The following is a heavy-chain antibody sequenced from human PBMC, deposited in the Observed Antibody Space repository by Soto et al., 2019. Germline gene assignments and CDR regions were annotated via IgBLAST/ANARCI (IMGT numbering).Heavy chain of an antibody. D-gene: IGHD3-9*01. CDR1: GFTFSSYS. J-gene: IGHJ4*02. CDR2: ISSSSSYI. V-gene: IGHV3-21*01. CDR3: ARDSSPYDILTGRFDY. Sequence: GGSLRLSCAASGFTFSSYSMNWVRQAPGKGLEWVSSISSSSSYIYYADSVKGRFTISRDNAKNSLYLQMNSQRAEDTAVYYCARDSSPYDILTGRFDYWGQGTLVTVSS.